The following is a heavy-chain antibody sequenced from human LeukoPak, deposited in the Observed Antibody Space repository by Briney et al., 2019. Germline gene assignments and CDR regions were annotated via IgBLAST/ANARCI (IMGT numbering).Heavy chain of an antibody. CDR3: AREIRDRAAWPIDY. D-gene: IGHD2-15*01. CDR2: IKQDGSEK. V-gene: IGHV3-7*03. Sequence: PGGSLRLSCAASGFTFSSYWMSWVRQAPGKGLEWVANIKQDGSEKYYVDSVKGRFTISRDNAKNSLYLQMSSLRAEDTAVYYCAREIRDRAAWPIDYWGQGTLVTVSS. J-gene: IGHJ4*02. CDR1: GFTFSSYW.